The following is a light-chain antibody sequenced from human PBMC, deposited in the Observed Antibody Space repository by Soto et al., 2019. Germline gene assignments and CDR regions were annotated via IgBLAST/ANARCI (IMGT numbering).Light chain of an antibody. Sequence: DIVMTPSPLSLPVTPGEPASISCMSSQSLLHRNGYNYLDWYLQKPGQSPQLLIYLGSNRASGVPDRFSGSGSGTDFTLKISRVEAEDVGVYYCMQALQTPWTFGQGTKVDIK. CDR3: MQALQTPWT. J-gene: IGKJ1*01. V-gene: IGKV2-28*01. CDR2: LGS. CDR1: QSLLHRNGYNY.